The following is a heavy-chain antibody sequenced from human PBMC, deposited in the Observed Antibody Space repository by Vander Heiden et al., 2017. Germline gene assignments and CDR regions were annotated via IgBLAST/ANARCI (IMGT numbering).Heavy chain of an antibody. J-gene: IGHJ6*02. CDR2: VIPIFGTA. CDR3: ARDRDYDILTGYYSSRAYYYGMDV. V-gene: IGHV1-69*01. Sequence: QVQLVQSGAAETKSGASGKVTCKASGIAFSSNPISRVRHAPGQGLEWMGGVIPIFGTADYAQKFQGRVTITADESTSTAYMELSSLRSEDTAVYYCARDRDYDILTGYYSSRAYYYGMDVWGQGTTVTVSS. D-gene: IGHD3-9*01. CDR1: GIAFSSNP.